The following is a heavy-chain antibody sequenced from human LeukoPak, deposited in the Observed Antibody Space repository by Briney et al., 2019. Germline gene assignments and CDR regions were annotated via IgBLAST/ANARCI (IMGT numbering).Heavy chain of an antibody. CDR3: AKVRGIVVLPVSDY. V-gene: IGHV3-23*01. J-gene: IGHJ4*02. CDR2: ISGGGGTT. Sequence: PGGPLRLSCAASGFTFSNYAMTWVRQAPGKGLEWVSAISGGGGTTYYADSVKDRFTISRDISKNTLYLQMNSPRAGDTAVYYCAKVRGIVVLPVSDYWGQGTLVTVSS. D-gene: IGHD2-2*01. CDR1: GFTFSNYA.